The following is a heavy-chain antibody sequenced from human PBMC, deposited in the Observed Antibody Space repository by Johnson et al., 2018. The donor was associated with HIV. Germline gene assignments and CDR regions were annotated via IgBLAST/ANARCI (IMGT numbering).Heavy chain of an antibody. CDR1: GFTFSSYG. CDR2: IGTAGDT. CDR3: AREVGSWYSSSSGAFDI. D-gene: IGHD6-6*01. J-gene: IGHJ3*02. V-gene: IGHV3-13*01. Sequence: MLLVESGGGVVQPGMSLRLSCAASGFTFSSYGMHWVRQATGKGLEWVSAIGTAGDTYYPGSVKGRFTISRENAKNSLYLQMNSLRAGDTAVYYCAREVGSWYSSSSGAFDIWGQGTMVTVSS.